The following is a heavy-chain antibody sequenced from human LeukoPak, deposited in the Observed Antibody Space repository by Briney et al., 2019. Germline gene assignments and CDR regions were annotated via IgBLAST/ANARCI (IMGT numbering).Heavy chain of an antibody. CDR3: AKDMGLPLYGDHDAFDI. D-gene: IGHD4-17*01. CDR2: IGGSGGST. V-gene: IGHV3-23*01. J-gene: IGHJ3*02. CDR1: GFTFSSYA. Sequence: GGSLRLSCAASGFTFSSYAMSWVRQAPGKGLEWVSGIGGSGGSTYYADSVKGRFTISRDNAKNSLYLQMNSLRAEDTALYYCAKDMGLPLYGDHDAFDIWGQGTMVTVSS.